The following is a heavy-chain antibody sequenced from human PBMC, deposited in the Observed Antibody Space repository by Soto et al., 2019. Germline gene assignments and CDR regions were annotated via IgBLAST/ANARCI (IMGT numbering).Heavy chain of an antibody. Sequence: ASVKVSCKASGYTFTSYGISWVRQAPGQGLEWMGWISAYNGNTNYAQKLQGRVTMTTDTSTSTAYMELRSLRSDDTAVYYCARVGGLGYCSGGSCPNWFDPCGQGTLVIVSS. CDR2: ISAYNGNT. CDR3: ARVGGLGYCSGGSCPNWFDP. V-gene: IGHV1-18*01. J-gene: IGHJ5*02. CDR1: GYTFTSYG. D-gene: IGHD2-15*01.